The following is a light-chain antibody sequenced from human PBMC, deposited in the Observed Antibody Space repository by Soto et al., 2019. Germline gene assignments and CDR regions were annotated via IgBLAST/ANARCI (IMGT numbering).Light chain of an antibody. CDR3: ISYTANSLL. J-gene: IGLJ2*01. CDR2: DVS. CDR1: SSDVGTYNY. V-gene: IGLV2-14*03. Sequence: QSALTQPASVSGSPGQSITISCTGTSSDVGTYNYVSWYQQHPGKAPKLMIYDVSIRPSGVSTLFSGSKSGNTASLTISGLQAEDEADYYCISYTANSLLFGGGTKVTVL.